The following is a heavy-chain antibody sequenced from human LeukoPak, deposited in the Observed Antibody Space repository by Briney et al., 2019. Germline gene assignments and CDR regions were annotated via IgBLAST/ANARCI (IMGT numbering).Heavy chain of an antibody. Sequence: AGGSLRLSCAASGFTFSTYSMNWVRQAPGKGLERVSYISSSSSTIYYTDSVKGRFTISRDNAKNSLYLQMNSLRAEDTAVYYCARGTQSGYSLFDYWGQGTLVTVSS. J-gene: IGHJ4*02. D-gene: IGHD5-18*01. V-gene: IGHV3-48*01. CDR2: ISSSSSTI. CDR3: ARGTQSGYSLFDY. CDR1: GFTFSTYS.